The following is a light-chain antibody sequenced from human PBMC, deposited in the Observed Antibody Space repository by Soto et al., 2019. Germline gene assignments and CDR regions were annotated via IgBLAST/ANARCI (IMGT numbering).Light chain of an antibody. CDR1: SSNIGGNS. J-gene: IGLJ1*01. CDR3: GSWDSSLSAYA. Sequence: QSVLTQPPSVSAAPGQKVTISCSGSSSNIGGNSVSWYQQLPGTAPKLLIYDDNKRPSGIPDRFSGSKSGTSATLGITGFQTGDEADYYCGSWDSSLSAYAFETGTKVTVL. V-gene: IGLV1-51*01. CDR2: DDN.